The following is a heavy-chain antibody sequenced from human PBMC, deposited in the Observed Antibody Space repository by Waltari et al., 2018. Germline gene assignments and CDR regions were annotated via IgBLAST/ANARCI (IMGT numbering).Heavy chain of an antibody. J-gene: IGHJ4*02. D-gene: IGHD6-19*01. CDR2: MKQDGSET. V-gene: IGHV3-7*04. CDR3: TRGSGWYHY. CDR1: GFTFSRFS. Sequence: EVQLVESGGSVVQPGGSLRLSCAASGFTFSRFSMSWVRQAPGKGLEWVATMKQDGSETNYVDPVKGRFTLSRDDANNSLYLQMNSLRAEDTALYYCTRGSGWYHYWGQGTLVTVSS.